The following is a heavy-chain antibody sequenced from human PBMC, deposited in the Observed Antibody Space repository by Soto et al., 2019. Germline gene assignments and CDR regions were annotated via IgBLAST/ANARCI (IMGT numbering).Heavy chain of an antibody. CDR3: ATSSIAAAGTVLFDY. CDR2: FDPEDGET. Sequence: ASVKVSCKVSGYTLTELSRHWVRQAPGKGLEWMGGFDPEDGETIYAQKFQGRVTMTEDTSTDTAYMELSSLRSEDTDVYYCATSSIAAAGTVLFDYWGQGTLVTVS. D-gene: IGHD6-13*01. V-gene: IGHV1-24*01. J-gene: IGHJ4*02. CDR1: GYTLTELS.